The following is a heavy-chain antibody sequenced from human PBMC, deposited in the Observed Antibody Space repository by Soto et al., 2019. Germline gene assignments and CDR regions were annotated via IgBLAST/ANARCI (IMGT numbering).Heavy chain of an antibody. D-gene: IGHD2-15*01. Sequence: PSETLSLTCTVSGGSISSSSYYWGWIRQPPGKGLEWIGSIYYSGSTYYNPSLKSRVTISVDTSKNQFSLKLSSVTAADTAVYYCARHEDSVFGYYYYYMDVWGKGTTVTVSS. CDR2: IYYSGST. CDR1: GGSISSSSYY. V-gene: IGHV4-39*01. J-gene: IGHJ6*03. CDR3: ARHEDSVFGYYYYYMDV.